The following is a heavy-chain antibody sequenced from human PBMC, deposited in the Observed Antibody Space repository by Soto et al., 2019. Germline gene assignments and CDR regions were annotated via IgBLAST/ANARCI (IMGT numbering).Heavy chain of an antibody. D-gene: IGHD3-10*01. CDR3: AKDKRFGELWHYYGMDV. J-gene: IGHJ6*02. CDR1: GFTFSSYG. CDR2: ISYDGSNK. V-gene: IGHV3-30*18. Sequence: GGSLRLSCAASGFTFSSYGMHWVRQAPGKGLEWVAVISYDGSNKYYADSVKGRFTISRDNSKNTLYLQMNSLRAEDTAVYYCAKDKRFGELWHYYGMDVWGQGTTVTVSS.